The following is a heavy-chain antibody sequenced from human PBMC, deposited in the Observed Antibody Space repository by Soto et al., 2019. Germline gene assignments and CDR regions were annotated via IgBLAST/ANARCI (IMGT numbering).Heavy chain of an antibody. CDR2: INSDGSIT. V-gene: IGHV3-74*01. CDR1: GFTFSSYW. CDR3: ARYSSGWSPHGMDV. D-gene: IGHD6-19*01. Sequence: EVQLVESGGGLVQPGGSLRLSCVASGFTFSSYWMHWVRQAPGKGLVWVSRINSDGSITSYADSVKGRFTISRDNAKHTLYLQMNSLRAEDTAVYYCARYSSGWSPHGMDVWGQGTTVTVSS. J-gene: IGHJ6*02.